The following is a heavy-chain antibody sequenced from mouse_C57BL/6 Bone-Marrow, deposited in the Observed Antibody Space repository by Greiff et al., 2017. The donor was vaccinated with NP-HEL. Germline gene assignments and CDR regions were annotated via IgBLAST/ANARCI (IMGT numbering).Heavy chain of an antibody. CDR1: GFTFSDAW. V-gene: IGHV6-6*01. J-gene: IGHJ2*01. D-gene: IGHD4-1*01. Sequence: EVQLVESGGGLVQPGGSMKLSCAASGFTFSDAWMEWVRQSPEKGLEWVAEIRNKANNHATYYAESVKGRFTISRDDSKSSVYLQMNSLRAEDTGIYYSTRPSNWDSFDSWGQGTTLTVSS. CDR2: IRNKANNHAT. CDR3: TRPSNWDSFDS.